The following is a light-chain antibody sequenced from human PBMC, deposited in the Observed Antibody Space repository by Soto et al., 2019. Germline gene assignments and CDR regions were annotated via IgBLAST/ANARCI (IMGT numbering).Light chain of an antibody. Sequence: QSVLTQSPSASASLGASVKLTCTLSSGHSSYAIAWHQQQPEKGPRYLMKLNSDGSHSKGDGIPDRFSGSSSGAERYLTISSLKSGDEADYYCQTWASGIVVFGGGTKLTVL. CDR1: SGHSSYA. CDR3: QTWASGIVV. V-gene: IGLV4-69*01. J-gene: IGLJ2*01. CDR2: LNSDGSH.